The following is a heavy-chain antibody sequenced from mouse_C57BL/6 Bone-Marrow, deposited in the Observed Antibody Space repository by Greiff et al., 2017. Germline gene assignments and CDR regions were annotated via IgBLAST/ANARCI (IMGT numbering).Heavy chain of an antibody. CDR1: GYSFTGYF. D-gene: IGHD2-4*01. J-gene: IGHJ2*01. CDR2: INPYNGDT. V-gene: IGHV1-20*01. CDR3: ARGLRRILFDY. Sequence: EVQRVESGPELVKPGDSVKISCKASGYSFTGYFMNWVMQSHGKSLEWIGRINPYNGDTFYNQKFKGKATLTVDKSSSTAHMELRSLTSEDSAVYYCARGLRRILFDYWGQGTTLTVSS.